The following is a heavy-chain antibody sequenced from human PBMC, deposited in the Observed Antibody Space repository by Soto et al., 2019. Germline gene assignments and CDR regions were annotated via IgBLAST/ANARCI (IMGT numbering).Heavy chain of an antibody. V-gene: IGHV2-5*02. D-gene: IGHD1-1*01. CDR3: ANRRGGGTTGGVFDY. J-gene: IGHJ4*02. Sequence: QITLKESGPTLVKPTQTLTLTCTFSGFSLSSSGVGVGWIRQPPGKALEWLVVIFWADDKRYSPSLKSRLTITKDTSKNQVVLTMANMDPVDTATYYCANRRGGGTTGGVFDYWGQGILVTVSS. CDR2: IFWADDK. CDR1: GFSLSSSGVG.